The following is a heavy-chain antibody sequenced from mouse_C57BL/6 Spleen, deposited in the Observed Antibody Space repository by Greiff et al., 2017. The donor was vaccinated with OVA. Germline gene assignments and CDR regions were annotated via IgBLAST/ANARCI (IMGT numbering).Heavy chain of an antibody. CDR3: ARERITRFFDY. V-gene: IGHV1-80*01. D-gene: IGHD2-4*01. CDR2: IYPGDGDT. J-gene: IGHJ2*01. Sequence: QVQLKESGAELVKPGASVKISCKASGYAFSSYWMNWVKQRPGKGLEWIGQIYPGDGDTNYNGKFKGKATLTADKSSSTAYMQLSSLTSEDSAVYFCARERITRFFDYWGQGTTLTVSS. CDR1: GYAFSSYW.